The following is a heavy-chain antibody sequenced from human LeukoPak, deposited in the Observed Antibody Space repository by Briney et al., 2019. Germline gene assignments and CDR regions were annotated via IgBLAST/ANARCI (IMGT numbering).Heavy chain of an antibody. V-gene: IGHV3-23*01. D-gene: IGHD3-10*01. CDR3: ARDYYGSGSYYNVLFDY. Sequence: GGSLRLSCAASGFTLSSYGMSWVRQAPGKGLEWVSAISGSGGSTYYADSVKGRFTISRDNSKNTLYLQMNSLRAEDTAVYYCARDYYGSGSYYNVLFDYWGQGTLVTVSS. CDR1: GFTLSSYG. J-gene: IGHJ4*02. CDR2: ISGSGGST.